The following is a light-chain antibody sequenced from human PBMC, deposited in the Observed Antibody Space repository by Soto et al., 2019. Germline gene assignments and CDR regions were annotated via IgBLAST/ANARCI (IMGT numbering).Light chain of an antibody. J-gene: IGKJ2*01. V-gene: IGKV3-20*01. Sequence: EIVLTQSPGTLSLSPGDRVTLSCRASQSVSSYLAWHQLRPGQAPRLLIYDASTRATGIPDRFSGSGSGTDFTLTISRLEPEDFAVYYCQQYDSSPLMYTFGXGTXXXI. CDR1: QSVSSY. CDR3: QQYDSSPLMYT. CDR2: DAS.